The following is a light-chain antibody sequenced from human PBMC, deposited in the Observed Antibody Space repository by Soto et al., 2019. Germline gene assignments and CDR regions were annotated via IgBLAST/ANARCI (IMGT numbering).Light chain of an antibody. V-gene: IGLV2-14*01. J-gene: IGLJ1*01. CDR3: SSYTSSSSYV. CDR1: SSDVGGSNY. CDR2: DVS. Sequence: QSALTQPASVSGSPGQSITISCTGTSSDVGGSNYVSWYQQHPGKAPKLMIYDVSNRRSGVSNRFSGSKSGNTASLTISGLQAEDEADYYCSSYTSSSSYVFGPGTKLTVL.